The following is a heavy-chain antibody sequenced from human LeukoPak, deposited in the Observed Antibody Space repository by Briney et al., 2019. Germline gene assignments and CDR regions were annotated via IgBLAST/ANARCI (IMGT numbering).Heavy chain of an antibody. J-gene: IGHJ4*02. Sequence: SETLSLTCAVSGGSISSNNWWIWVRQSPEKGLEWIGEIYHDGSTNYNPSLKSRVTISMDKSKNQLSLKLNFVTAADTAVYYCARGAFDPTYYFDYWGQGTLVTVSS. D-gene: IGHD3-16*01. CDR1: GGSISSNNW. CDR2: IYHDGST. V-gene: IGHV4-4*02. CDR3: ARGAFDPTYYFDY.